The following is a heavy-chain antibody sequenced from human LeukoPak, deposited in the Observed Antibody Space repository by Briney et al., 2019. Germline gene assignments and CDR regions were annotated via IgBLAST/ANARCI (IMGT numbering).Heavy chain of an antibody. D-gene: IGHD2-8*01. CDR3: ARDRELIVYAIPGYYYYYYMDV. CDR1: GFTFSSYA. CDR2: ISYDGSNK. V-gene: IGHV3-30*01. Sequence: GRSLRLSCAASGFTFSSYAMHWVRQAPGKGLEWVAVISYDGSNKYYADSVKGRFTISRDNSKNTLYLQMISLRAEDTAVYYCARDRELIVYAIPGYYYYYYMDVWGKGTTVTVSS. J-gene: IGHJ6*03.